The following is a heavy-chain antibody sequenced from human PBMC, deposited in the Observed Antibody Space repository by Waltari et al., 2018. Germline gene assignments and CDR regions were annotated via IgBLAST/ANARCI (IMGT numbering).Heavy chain of an antibody. J-gene: IGHJ6*02. V-gene: IGHV1-69*13. CDR2: IIPIFGTA. CDR3: ARVYCSSTSCYAGFPGMDV. D-gene: IGHD2-2*01. Sequence: QVQLVQSGAEVKKPGSSVKVSCKASGGTFSSYAISWVRQAPGQGLEWMGGIIPIFGTANYAQKFQGRVTITADESTSTAYMELSSLRSEDTAVYYCARVYCSSTSCYAGFPGMDVWGQGTTVTVSS. CDR1: GGTFSSYA.